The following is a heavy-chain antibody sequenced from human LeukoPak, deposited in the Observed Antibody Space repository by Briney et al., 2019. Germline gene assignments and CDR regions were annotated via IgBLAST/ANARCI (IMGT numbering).Heavy chain of an antibody. D-gene: IGHD3-16*01. CDR1: GGSISSGGYY. J-gene: IGHJ6*02. Sequence: SETLSLTCTVSGGSISSGGYYWSWIRQHPGKCLEWIGYIYYSGSTYYNPSLKSRVTISVDTSKNQFSLKLSSVTAADTAVYYCARVPAEVGVYYYGMDVWGQGTTVTVSS. CDR3: ARVPAEVGVYYYGMDV. V-gene: IGHV4-31*03. CDR2: IYYSGST.